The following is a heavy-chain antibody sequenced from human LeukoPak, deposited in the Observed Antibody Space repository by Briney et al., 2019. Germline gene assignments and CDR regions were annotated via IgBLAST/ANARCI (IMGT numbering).Heavy chain of an antibody. CDR3: AREQPLEYCSGGSCRTNRQDDAFDT. J-gene: IGHJ3*02. Sequence: SVKLSCKASGVTFSSYAISWVRQAPGKGLEWMGGISPIFGTTYYAQKLLGRVTITADKSTSTAYMEMSSLRSEDTAVYYCAREQPLEYCSGGSCRTNRQDDAFDTWGQGTMVTVSS. CDR2: ISPIFGTT. V-gene: IGHV1-69*06. CDR1: GVTFSSYA. D-gene: IGHD2-15*01.